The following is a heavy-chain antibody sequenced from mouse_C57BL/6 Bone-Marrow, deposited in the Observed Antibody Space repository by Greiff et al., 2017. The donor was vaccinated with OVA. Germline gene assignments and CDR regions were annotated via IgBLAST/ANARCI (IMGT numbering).Heavy chain of an antibody. CDR2: ISSGGSYT. D-gene: IGHD1-1*01. Sequence: EVKLMESGGDLVKPGGSLKLSCAASGFTFSSYGMSWVRQTPDKRLEWVATISSGGSYTYYPDSVKGRFTISRDTAKNTLYLQMSSLKSEDTAMYYCARHTGGFAYWGQGTLVTVSA. J-gene: IGHJ3*01. CDR3: ARHTGGFAY. CDR1: GFTFSSYG. V-gene: IGHV5-6*01.